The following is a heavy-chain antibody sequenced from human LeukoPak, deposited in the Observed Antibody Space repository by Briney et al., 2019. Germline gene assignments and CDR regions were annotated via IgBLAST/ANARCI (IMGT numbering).Heavy chain of an antibody. V-gene: IGHV3-33*01. D-gene: IGHD3-3*01. CDR1: GFTFRNHG. CDR2: IWYDGSNQ. Sequence: PGGSLRLSCAASGFTFRNHGMYWVRQAPGKGLEWVAIIWYDGSNQYYGDSVKGRFTISRDNSKNTLYLQITILRAEDTALYYCVRDRSARYFDFWGRGTLVTVSS. CDR3: VRDRSARYFDF. J-gene: IGHJ2*01.